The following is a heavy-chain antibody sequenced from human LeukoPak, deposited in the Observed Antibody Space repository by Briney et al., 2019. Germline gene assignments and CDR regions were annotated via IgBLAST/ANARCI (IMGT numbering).Heavy chain of an antibody. CDR1: GYTFTSYG. V-gene: IGHV1-18*01. J-gene: IGHJ4*02. D-gene: IGHD2-21*02. CDR2: ISAYNGNT. Sequence: GAPVKVSCKASGYTFTSYGISWVRQAPGQGLEWMGWISAYNGNTKYAQKVQGRVTMTTDTSTSTAYMELRSLRSDDTAVYYCARDKSVVTALVHPRIDYWGQGTLVTVSS. CDR3: ARDKSVVTALVHPRIDY.